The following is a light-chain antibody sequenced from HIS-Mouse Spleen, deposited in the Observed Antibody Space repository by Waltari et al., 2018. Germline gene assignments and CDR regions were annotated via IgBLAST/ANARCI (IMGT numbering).Light chain of an antibody. CDR2: EGS. Sequence: QSALTQPASVSGSPGQSITIPCTGTSRDVGSYNLVHWYQQPPGKAPKLMIYEGSKRPSGVSNRFSGSKSGNTASLTISGLQAEDEADYYCCSYAGSSTYVFGTGTKVTVL. CDR1: SRDVGSYNL. V-gene: IGLV2-23*01. CDR3: CSYAGSSTYV. J-gene: IGLJ1*01.